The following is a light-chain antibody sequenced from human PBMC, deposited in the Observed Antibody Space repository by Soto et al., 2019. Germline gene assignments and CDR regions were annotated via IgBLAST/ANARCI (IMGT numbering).Light chain of an antibody. Sequence: QSVLTQPPSVSAAPAQKVTISYSGSSSNIGGNSVSWYQQLPGTAPKLLIYDDNKRPSGIPDRFSGSKSGTSATLGITGFQTGDEADYYCGSWDSSLSAYVFGTGTKAPS. J-gene: IGLJ1*01. CDR3: GSWDSSLSAYV. V-gene: IGLV1-51*01. CDR2: DDN. CDR1: SSNIGGNS.